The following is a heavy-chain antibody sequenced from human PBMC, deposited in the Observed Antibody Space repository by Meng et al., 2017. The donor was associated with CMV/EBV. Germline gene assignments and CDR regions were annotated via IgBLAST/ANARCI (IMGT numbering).Heavy chain of an antibody. CDR1: GGTFSSYA. CDR3: ARDLRGSSRPIYYGMDV. Sequence: SVKVSCKASGGTFSSYAISWVRQAPGQGLEWMGGIIPIFGTANYAQKFQGRVTITTDESTSTAYMELSSLRSEDTAVYYCARDLRGSSRPIYYGMDVWGQGTTVTVSS. D-gene: IGHD2-2*01. V-gene: IGHV1-69*05. CDR2: IIPIFGTA. J-gene: IGHJ6*02.